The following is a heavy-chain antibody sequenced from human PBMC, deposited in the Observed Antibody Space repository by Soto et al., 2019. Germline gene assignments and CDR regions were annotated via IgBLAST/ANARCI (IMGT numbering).Heavy chain of an antibody. CDR2: ISYDGSNK. CDR1: GFTFSSYG. Sequence: QVQLVESGGGVVQPGRSLRLSCAASGFTFSSYGMHWVRQAPGKGLEWVAVISYDGSNKYYADSVKGRFTISRDNSKNTLYLQMNSLRAEDTAVYYCAKDRDYGDYDRGGLLDYWGQGTLVTVSS. V-gene: IGHV3-30*18. D-gene: IGHD4-17*01. J-gene: IGHJ4*02. CDR3: AKDRDYGDYDRGGLLDY.